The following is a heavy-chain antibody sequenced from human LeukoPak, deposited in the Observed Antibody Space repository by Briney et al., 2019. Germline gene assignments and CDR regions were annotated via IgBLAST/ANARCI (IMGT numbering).Heavy chain of an antibody. CDR2: IIPIFGTA. V-gene: IGHV1-69*01. D-gene: IGHD2-2*01. CDR1: GGTFSSYA. CDR3: ASSSSAGIVVVPAARRHEEDYYFDY. J-gene: IGHJ4*02. Sequence: SVKVSCKASGGTFSSYAISWVRQAPGQGLEWMGGIIPIFGTASYAQKFQGRVTITADESTSTAYMELSSLRSEDTAVYYCASSSSAGIVVVPAARRHEEDYYFDYWGQGTLVTVSS.